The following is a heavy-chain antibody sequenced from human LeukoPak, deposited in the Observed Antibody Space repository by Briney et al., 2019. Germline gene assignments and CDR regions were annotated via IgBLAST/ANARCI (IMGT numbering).Heavy chain of an antibody. CDR1: GYSFISYS. D-gene: IGHD3-10*01. CDR3: ARSTSVHYLFDY. V-gene: IGHV5-51*01. J-gene: IGHJ4*02. Sequence: GEPLKISCKGSGYSFISYSIGWVRQMPGKGLGWMGIIYAGDSDTRYSPSFQGQVTMSVDKSITTAYLQWSSLKASDTAMYFCARSTSVHYLFDYWGQGTLVTVSS. CDR2: IYAGDSDT.